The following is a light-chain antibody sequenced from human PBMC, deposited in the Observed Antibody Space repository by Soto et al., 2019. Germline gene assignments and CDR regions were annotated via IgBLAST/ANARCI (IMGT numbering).Light chain of an antibody. CDR1: QSVSSN. Sequence: EIVLTQSPGTLSLSPGERATLSCRASQSVSSNLAWYQQKPGQAPRLLIYGASTRATGIPGRFSGSGFGTDYTLTISSLEPEDFAVYYCQQRSKWRTFGQGTKVDIK. CDR3: QQRSKWRT. J-gene: IGKJ1*01. V-gene: IGKV3-11*01. CDR2: GAS.